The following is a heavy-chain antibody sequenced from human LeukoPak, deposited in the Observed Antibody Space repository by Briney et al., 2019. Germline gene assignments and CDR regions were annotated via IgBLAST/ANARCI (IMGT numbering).Heavy chain of an antibody. CDR2: MNPNSGGT. CDR1: GYTFNVYY. D-gene: IGHD3-3*02. CDR3: AKDRFDHLWGGYFET. V-gene: IGHV1-2*02. Sequence: GASVKVSCKASGYTFNVYYIHWVRQAPGQGLEWMAWMNPNSGGTYFTDNFDGRVTMTRDTSISTAYIELSSLTSNDTAVYYCAKDRFDHLWGGYFETWGQGTLVTVSS. J-gene: IGHJ5*02.